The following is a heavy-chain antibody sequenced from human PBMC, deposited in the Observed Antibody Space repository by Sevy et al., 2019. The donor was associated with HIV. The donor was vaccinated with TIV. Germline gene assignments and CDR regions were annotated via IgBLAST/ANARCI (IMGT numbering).Heavy chain of an antibody. CDR3: AREGGYSDKGMDV. J-gene: IGHJ6*02. Sequence: GGSLRLSCAASGFIVSSNYMTWVRQAPGKGLEWVSVIYSDGNRHYADSLKGRFIISRDNSKNTVYLQMNSLRAEDTAVYYCAREGGYSDKGMDVWGQGTTVTVSS. V-gene: IGHV3-53*01. CDR2: IYSDGNR. D-gene: IGHD3-22*01. CDR1: GFIVSSNY.